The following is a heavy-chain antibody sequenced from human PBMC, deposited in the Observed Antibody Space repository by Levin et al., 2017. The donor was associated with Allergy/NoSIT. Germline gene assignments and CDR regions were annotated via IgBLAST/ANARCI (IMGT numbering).Heavy chain of an antibody. CDR1: GFSLSTSGVG. CDR2: IYWDDDN. Sequence: SGPTLVKPTQTLTLTCSFSGFSLSTSGVGVGWIRQPPGKALDWLAVIYWDDDNRYSPSLESRLTITRDTSNDQVVLTMTYMDPEDTATYYCARTSGYSYGLFDSWGQGTLVTVSS. D-gene: IGHD5-18*01. V-gene: IGHV2-5*02. J-gene: IGHJ4*02. CDR3: ARTSGYSYGLFDS.